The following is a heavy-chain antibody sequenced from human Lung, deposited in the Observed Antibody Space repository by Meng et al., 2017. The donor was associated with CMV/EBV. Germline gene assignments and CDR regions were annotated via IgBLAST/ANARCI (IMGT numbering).Heavy chain of an antibody. D-gene: IGHD2-21*01. Sequence: TCDVSGGSISNNDYYWSWIRQPPGKGLEWIGYIYYSGDTYHNPSLKSRLTISADTSKNQFSLKLTSVTVADTAVYYCARIGPLFWFDPWGQGTLVTVSS. J-gene: IGHJ5*02. CDR1: GGSISNNDYY. CDR3: ARIGPLFWFDP. V-gene: IGHV4-30-4*08. CDR2: IYYSGDT.